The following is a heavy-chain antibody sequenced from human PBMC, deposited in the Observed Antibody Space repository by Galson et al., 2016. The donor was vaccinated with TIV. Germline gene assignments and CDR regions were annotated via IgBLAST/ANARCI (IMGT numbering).Heavy chain of an antibody. CDR1: GYTFTDYY. D-gene: IGHD3-10*01. Sequence: VKVSCKVSGYTFTDYYLHWVQQAPGKGPEWMGLIDPNDGVTIYTEKFQDRVTITADTSTDTAYMELSSLTSDDTAVYYCATLAIRAWGQGTLVTVSS. CDR2: IDPNDGVT. J-gene: IGHJ5*02. CDR3: ATLAIRA. V-gene: IGHV1-69-2*01.